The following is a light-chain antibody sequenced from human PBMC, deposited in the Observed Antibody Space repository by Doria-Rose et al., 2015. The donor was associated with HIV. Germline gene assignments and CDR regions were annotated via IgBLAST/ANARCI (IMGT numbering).Light chain of an antibody. CDR2: DAS. CDR3: QQYGTSRGT. V-gene: IGKV3-20*01. Sequence: DIVMTQSPGTLSLSPGERATLSCRAGQRVKSSYLAWYQQKPGQAPRLLIYDASTRATGIPDRFSGSGSGTDFTLTISRLEPEDVAVYYCQQYGTSRGTFGQGTRLEIK. J-gene: IGKJ5*01. CDR1: QRVKSSY.